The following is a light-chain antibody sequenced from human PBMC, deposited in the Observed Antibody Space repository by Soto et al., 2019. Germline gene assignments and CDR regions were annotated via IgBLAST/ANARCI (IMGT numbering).Light chain of an antibody. CDR2: WAS. Sequence: DIVMTQSPDSLAVSLGERATINCKSSQTVFYTATNKNYLAWYQQKPGQPPKMLISWASTRESGVPDRFTGSASGTDFTLTISNLQAEDVAVYYCQQYLSIPTFGQGTRLEIK. V-gene: IGKV4-1*01. J-gene: IGKJ5*01. CDR1: QTVFYTATNKNY. CDR3: QQYLSIPT.